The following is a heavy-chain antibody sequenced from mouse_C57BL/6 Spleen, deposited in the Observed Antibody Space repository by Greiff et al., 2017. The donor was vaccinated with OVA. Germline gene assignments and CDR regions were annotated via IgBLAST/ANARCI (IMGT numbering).Heavy chain of an antibody. J-gene: IGHJ4*01. Sequence: DVKLVESGGGLVKPGGSLKLSCAASGFTFSSYAMSWVRQTPEKRLEWVATISDGGSYTYYPDNVKGRFTISRDNAKNNLYLQMSHLKSEDTAMYYCARGLRVRGYAMDYWGQGTSVTVSS. V-gene: IGHV5-4*03. CDR1: GFTFSSYA. CDR2: ISDGGSYT. D-gene: IGHD3-2*02. CDR3: ARGLRVRGYAMDY.